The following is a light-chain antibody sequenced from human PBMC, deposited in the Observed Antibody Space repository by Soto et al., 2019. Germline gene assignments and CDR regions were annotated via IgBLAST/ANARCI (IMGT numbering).Light chain of an antibody. V-gene: IGLV2-23*01. Sequence: QSVLTQPASVSGSPGQSITISCTGTSSDVGSYNLVSWYQQHPGKAPKLMIYEGSKRPSGFSNRFSGSKSGNTASLTISGLQAEDEADYYRCSYAGSSTYVFGTGTKLTVL. J-gene: IGLJ1*01. CDR3: CSYAGSSTYV. CDR2: EGS. CDR1: SSDVGSYNL.